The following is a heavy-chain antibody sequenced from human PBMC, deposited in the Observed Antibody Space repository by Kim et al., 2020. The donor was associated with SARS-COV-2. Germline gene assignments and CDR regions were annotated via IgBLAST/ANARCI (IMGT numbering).Heavy chain of an antibody. CDR3: TRAPNAGYDYMFDY. CDR2: IYHSGST. V-gene: IGHV4-4*02. Sequence: SETLSLTCVVSGGAISSGNWWSWVRQPPGKGLEWIGEIYHSGSTNYNPSLESRVTMSIDKSKNHFSLKVSSVTAADMAVYYCTRAPNAGYDYMFDYWGQG. D-gene: IGHD5-12*01. J-gene: IGHJ4*01. CDR1: GGAISSGNW.